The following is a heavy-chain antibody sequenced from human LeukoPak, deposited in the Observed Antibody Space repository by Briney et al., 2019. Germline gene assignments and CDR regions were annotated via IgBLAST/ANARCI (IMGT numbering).Heavy chain of an antibody. D-gene: IGHD6-19*01. V-gene: IGHV1-3*01. Sequence: SSVKVSCQASGYIYTRYPMHSVRQAPGQRVEGMGWIHAGNGNTKYSHKLQDRVTITSDTSASTAYMELSSLRSEDTAVYYCARDRQWVVREGEYYFDYWGQGTLVTVSS. CDR2: IHAGNGNT. J-gene: IGHJ4*02. CDR1: GYIYTRYP. CDR3: ARDRQWVVREGEYYFDY.